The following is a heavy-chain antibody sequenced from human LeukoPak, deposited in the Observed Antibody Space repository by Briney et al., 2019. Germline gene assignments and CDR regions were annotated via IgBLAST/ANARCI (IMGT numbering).Heavy chain of an antibody. J-gene: IGHJ4*02. CDR2: ISPGGETP. V-gene: IGHV3-23*01. CDR3: AQDRAWIEFYF. D-gene: IGHD5-12*01. Sequence: GGSLRLSCAASGFTFSSYGMSWVRQAPGKGLEWVSGISPGGETPYYADSVRGRFTISRDNSKNTMYLQMNSLRVEDTAVYYCAQDRAWIEFYFWGQGTLVTVSS. CDR1: GFTFSSYG.